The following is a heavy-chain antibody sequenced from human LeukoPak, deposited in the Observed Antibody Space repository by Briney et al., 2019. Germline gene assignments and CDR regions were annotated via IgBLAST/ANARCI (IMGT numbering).Heavy chain of an antibody. D-gene: IGHD1-26*01. Sequence: SQTLSLTCAISGDSVSSTSAAWNWIPQSPSRGLEWLGRTYYRSKWYHDCADSVKSRISINPDTSKKQFSLQLNSVTPEDTAVYFCARGDLVGATTGFDYWGQGTLVTVSS. V-gene: IGHV6-1*01. CDR3: ARGDLVGATTGFDY. CDR2: TYYRSKWYH. CDR1: GDSVSSTSAA. J-gene: IGHJ4*02.